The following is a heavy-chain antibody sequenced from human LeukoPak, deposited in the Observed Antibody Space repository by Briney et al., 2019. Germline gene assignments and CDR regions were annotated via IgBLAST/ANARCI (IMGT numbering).Heavy chain of an antibody. D-gene: IGHD4-17*01. J-gene: IGHJ3*02. CDR3: ARDLVTVTKGFDI. CDR1: ADSFSSNY. V-gene: IGHV4-59*01. CDR2: ISYIGST. Sequence: SETLSLTCAVSADSFSSNYWTWIRQPPGKGLGWIGYISYIGSTTYNPSLKSRVTISIDTSKNQFSLKLSSVTAADTAVYYCARDLVTVTKGFDIWGQGTMVSVSS.